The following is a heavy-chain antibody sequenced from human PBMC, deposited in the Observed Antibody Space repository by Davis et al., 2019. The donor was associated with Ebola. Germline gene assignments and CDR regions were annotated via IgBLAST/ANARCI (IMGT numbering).Heavy chain of an antibody. CDR1: GGSISSGDYY. CDR2: IYYSGST. CDR3: ARETPGYYDSSGYYRPTDAFDI. Sequence: PSETLSLTCTVSGGSISSGDYYWSWIRQPPGKGLEWIGYIYYSGSTYYNPSLKSRVTISVDTSKNQFSLKLSSVTAADTAVYYCARETPGYYDSSGYYRPTDAFDIWGQGTMVTVSS. D-gene: IGHD3-22*01. J-gene: IGHJ3*02. V-gene: IGHV4-30-4*01.